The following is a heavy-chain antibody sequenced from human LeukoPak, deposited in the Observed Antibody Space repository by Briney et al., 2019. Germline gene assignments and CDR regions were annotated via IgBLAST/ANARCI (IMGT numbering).Heavy chain of an antibody. CDR2: ISGGGDTA. CDR1: GFTFSSYD. D-gene: IGHD3-22*01. J-gene: IGHJ4*02. Sequence: PGGSLRLSCAASGFTFSSYDMSWVRQAPGKGLELVAGISGGGDTAYYADSVKGRFTISRDNSKNTLSLQLSTLRAEDTAIYYCAKDLTYDYDSTGYYFDYWGQGTLVTVSS. CDR3: AKDLTYDYDSTGYYFDY. V-gene: IGHV3-23*01.